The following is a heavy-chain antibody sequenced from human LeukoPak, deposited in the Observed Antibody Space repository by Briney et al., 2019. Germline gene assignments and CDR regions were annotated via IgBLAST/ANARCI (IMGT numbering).Heavy chain of an antibody. CDR3: ASHSRVGSGWSGDDY. J-gene: IGHJ4*02. V-gene: IGHV4-39*01. D-gene: IGHD6-19*01. CDR1: GGSISSSSYY. CDR2: IYYSGST. Sequence: PSETLSLTCTVSGGSISSSSYYWGWIRQPPGKGLEWIGSIYYSGSTHYNPSLKSRVTISVDTSKNQFFLKLSSVAAADTAVYYCASHSRVGSGWSGDDYWGQGTLVTVSS.